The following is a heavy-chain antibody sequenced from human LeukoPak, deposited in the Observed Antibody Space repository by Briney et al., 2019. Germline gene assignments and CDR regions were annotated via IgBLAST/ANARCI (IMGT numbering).Heavy chain of an antibody. CDR1: GITFSRFW. D-gene: IGHD3-16*01. V-gene: IGHV3-7*03. CDR2: INQDGSEK. CDR3: ASGGRLDY. Sequence: PGGPLRLSCAASGITFSRFWMSWVRQAPGKGLQWVANINQDGSEKHYVDSVKGRFTISRDNAENSLYLQMNSLRAEDTAVYYCASGGRLDYWGQGALVTVAS. J-gene: IGHJ4*02.